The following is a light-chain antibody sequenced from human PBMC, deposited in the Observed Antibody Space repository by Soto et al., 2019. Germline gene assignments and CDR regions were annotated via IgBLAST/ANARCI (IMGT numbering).Light chain of an antibody. CDR1: QGIGSY. CDR3: QQYYSYPPT. Sequence: IQLTQSPSSLSASVGDRVTITCRASQGIGSYLAWYQQKPGEAPKLLIFAASTLQSGVPSRFSGSGSGTDFTLTISCLQSEDFATYYCQQYYSYPPTFGQGTKVDIK. V-gene: IGKV1-9*01. J-gene: IGKJ1*01. CDR2: AAS.